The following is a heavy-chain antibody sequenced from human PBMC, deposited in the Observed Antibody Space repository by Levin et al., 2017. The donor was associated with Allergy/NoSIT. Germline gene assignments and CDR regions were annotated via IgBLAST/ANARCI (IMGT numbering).Heavy chain of an antibody. Sequence: GGSLRLSCAASGFIFNNYAMSWVRQAPGRGLEWVSAISGTGGSTYYADSVKGRFTISRDNSKNTLFLQMNRLRDDDTAVYYCARIVDGGGSQTWGLGTLVTVSS. J-gene: IGHJ5*02. CDR1: GFIFNNYA. CDR2: ISGTGGST. CDR3: ARIVDGGGSQT. D-gene: IGHD2-15*01. V-gene: IGHV3-23*01.